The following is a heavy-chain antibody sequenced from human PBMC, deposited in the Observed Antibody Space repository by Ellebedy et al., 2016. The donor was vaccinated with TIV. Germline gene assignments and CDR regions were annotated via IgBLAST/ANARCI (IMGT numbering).Heavy chain of an antibody. CDR3: ATDRGVINYYYGMDV. CDR2: ISAYNGNT. J-gene: IGHJ6*02. Sequence: ASVKVSCKASGYTFTSYGISWVRQAPGQGLEWMGWISAYNGNTNYAQKLQGRVTMTTDTSTSTAYMELRSLRSDDTAVYYCATDRGVINYYYGMDVWGQGTTVTASS. V-gene: IGHV1-18*04. CDR1: GYTFTSYG. D-gene: IGHD3-10*01.